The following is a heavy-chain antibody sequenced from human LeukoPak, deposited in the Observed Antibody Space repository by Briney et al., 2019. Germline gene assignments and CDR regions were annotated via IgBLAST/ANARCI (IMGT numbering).Heavy chain of an antibody. D-gene: IGHD6-19*01. J-gene: IGHJ5*01. CDR2: INANGINS. V-gene: IGHV3-23*01. CDR1: GFTLTNAW. Sequence: PGGSQRRSCAPSGFTLTNAWMTWARQAPGGGLQWVSTINANGINSYYADSVRGWFTISRDNSKDTLYLQLNSLRAEDTAIYFCAKPISGGLAVSADWFDSWGQGTLVIVSA. CDR3: AKPISGGLAVSADWFDS.